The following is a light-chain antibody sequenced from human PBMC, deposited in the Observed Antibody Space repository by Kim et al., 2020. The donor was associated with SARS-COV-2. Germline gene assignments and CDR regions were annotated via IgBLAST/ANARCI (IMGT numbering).Light chain of an antibody. Sequence: SSELTQDPAVSVALGQTVRITCQGDSLRSYYASWYQQKPGQAPVLVIYGKNNRPSGIPDRFSGSSSGNTASLTITGAQAGDEADYYCNSRDSSGNAVVFG. CDR2: GKN. J-gene: IGLJ2*01. CDR3: NSRDSSGNAVV. V-gene: IGLV3-19*01. CDR1: SLRSYY.